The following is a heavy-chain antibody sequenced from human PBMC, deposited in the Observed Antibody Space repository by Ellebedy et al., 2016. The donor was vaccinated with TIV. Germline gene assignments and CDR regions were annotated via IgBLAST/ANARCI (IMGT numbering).Heavy chain of an antibody. V-gene: IGHV1-3*01. D-gene: IGHD5-18*01. CDR1: GYIFTTYA. Sequence: AASVKVSCKTSGYIFTTYAMHWVRQAPGQSLEWMGWINLGIGDTKYSQNFQGRLTITSDASASTVYMELSSLRSGDTAVYFCAGGYSYEFDYWGQGTLVTVSS. CDR3: AGGYSYEFDY. J-gene: IGHJ4*02. CDR2: INLGIGDT.